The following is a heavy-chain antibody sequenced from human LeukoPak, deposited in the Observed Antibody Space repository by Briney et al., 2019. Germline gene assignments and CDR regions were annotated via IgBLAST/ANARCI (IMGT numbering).Heavy chain of an antibody. CDR1: SGAISNCD. CDR3: VGEKSFFGEAM. D-gene: IGHD3-10*01. V-gene: IGHV4-59*01. J-gene: IGHJ3*02. CDR2: RYYSGDT. Sequence: SETLSLTCSVSSGAISNCDWSWIRPPPGKGLEWIGHRYYSGDTRYSPSLNSRVAISVDTSKNQFSLTVNSVTAADTAVYFCVGEKSFFGEAMWSQGTLVTVSS.